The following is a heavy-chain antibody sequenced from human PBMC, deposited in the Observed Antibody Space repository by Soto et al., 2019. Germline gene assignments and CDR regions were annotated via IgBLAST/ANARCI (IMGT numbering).Heavy chain of an antibody. CDR2: ISYDGSNK. CDR3: ARGRLVEMATITDY. J-gene: IGHJ4*02. D-gene: IGHD5-12*01. Sequence: QVQLVESGGGVVQPGRSLRLSCAASGFTFSSYAMHWVRQAPGKGLEWVAVISYDGSNKYYADSVKGRFTISRDNSKNTLYLQMNSLRAEDTAVYYCARGRLVEMATITDYWVQGTLVTVSS. CDR1: GFTFSSYA. V-gene: IGHV3-30-3*01.